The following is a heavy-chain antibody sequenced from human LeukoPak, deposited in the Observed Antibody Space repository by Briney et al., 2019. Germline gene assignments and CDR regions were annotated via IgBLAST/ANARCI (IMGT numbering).Heavy chain of an antibody. V-gene: IGHV3-74*01. CDR2: LDTGGRTT. CDR1: GFTFRSHW. CDR3: ARDRVVSSSWFVFDI. J-gene: IGHJ3*02. D-gene: IGHD6-13*01. Sequence: PGGSLRLSCAASGFTFRSHWMHWVRQAPGEGLVWVSRLDTGGRTTTYADSVRGRFTISRDNAKDTLYLQMNSLRAEDTAVYYCARDRVVSSSWFVFDIWGQGTMVTVSS.